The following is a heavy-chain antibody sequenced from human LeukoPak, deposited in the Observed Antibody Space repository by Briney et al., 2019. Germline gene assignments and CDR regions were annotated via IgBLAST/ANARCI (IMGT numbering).Heavy chain of an antibody. J-gene: IGHJ4*02. D-gene: IGHD5-18*01. V-gene: IGHV3-33*01. CDR3: ARDPDGYSQGHHFDY. Sequence: PGGSLRLSCTASVSTFSSYGFHGVRQAPGKGLEGVAVIWSDGSYKYYADSVKGRFTISRDNSKNTLYLQMNSLKAEDTAVYYCARDPDGYSQGHHFDYWGQGTLVTVSS. CDR1: VSTFSSYG. CDR2: IWSDGSYK.